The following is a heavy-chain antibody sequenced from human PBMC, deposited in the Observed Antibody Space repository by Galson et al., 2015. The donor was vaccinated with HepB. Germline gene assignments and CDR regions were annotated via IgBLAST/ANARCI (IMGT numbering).Heavy chain of an antibody. CDR3: AGSITGTTGDFDY. CDR2: ISSSSSYI. V-gene: IGHV3-21*01. Sequence: SLRLSCAASGFTFSSYSMNWVRQAPGKGLEWVSSISSSSSYIYYADSVKGRFTISRDNAKNSLYLQMNSLRAEDTAVYYCAGSITGTTGDFDYWGQGTLVTVSS. CDR1: GFTFSSYS. D-gene: IGHD1-7*01. J-gene: IGHJ4*02.